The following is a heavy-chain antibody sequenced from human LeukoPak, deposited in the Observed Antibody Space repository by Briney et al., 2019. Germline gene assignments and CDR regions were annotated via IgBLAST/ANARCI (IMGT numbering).Heavy chain of an antibody. CDR3: AREARIAPAGGNYYYYGMDV. Sequence: GGSLRLSCAASGFTFSSYGMHWVRQAPGKGLEWVAVIWYGGSNKYYADSVKGRFTISRDNSKNTLYLQMNSLRAEDTAVYYCAREARIAPAGGNYYYYGMDVWGQGTTVTVSS. CDR2: IWYGGSNK. V-gene: IGHV3-33*08. CDR1: GFTFSSYG. D-gene: IGHD6-13*01. J-gene: IGHJ6*02.